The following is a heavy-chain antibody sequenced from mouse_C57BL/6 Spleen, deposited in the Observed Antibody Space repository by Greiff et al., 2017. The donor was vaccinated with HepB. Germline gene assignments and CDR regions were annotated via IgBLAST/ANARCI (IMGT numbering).Heavy chain of an antibody. CDR1: GYTFTDYN. Sequence: VQLQQSGPELVKPGASVKMSCKASGYTFTDYNMHWVKQSPGKSLEWIGYINPNNGVTSYTQKFKGKATLTVNKSSSTAYMELRSLTSEDSAVYYCARSNWDDYWGQGTTLTVSS. J-gene: IGHJ2*01. CDR3: ARSNWDDY. V-gene: IGHV1-22*01. D-gene: IGHD4-1*01. CDR2: INPNNGVT.